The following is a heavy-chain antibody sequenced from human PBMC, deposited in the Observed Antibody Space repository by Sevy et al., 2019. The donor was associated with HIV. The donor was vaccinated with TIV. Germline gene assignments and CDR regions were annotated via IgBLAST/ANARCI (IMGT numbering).Heavy chain of an antibody. D-gene: IGHD3-3*01. V-gene: IGHV1-2*02. CDR3: ALGTIFEPNYFDH. J-gene: IGHJ4*02. CDR1: GNTLTAYY. CDR2: SNPNSGAT. Sequence: ASVKVSCRASGNTLTAYYVHWVRQAPGQGLAWMGWSNPNSGATKCPQTFQARVTLTCETSFSAAYMNLRRLTSADTAVYYCALGTIFEPNYFDHWGQGTLVTVSS.